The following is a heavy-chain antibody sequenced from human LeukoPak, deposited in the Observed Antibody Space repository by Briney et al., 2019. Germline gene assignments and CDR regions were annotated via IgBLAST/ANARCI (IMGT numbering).Heavy chain of an antibody. J-gene: IGHJ4*02. CDR2: IYHSGST. D-gene: IGHD6-19*01. CDR3: ARVELGSSGSFFDY. V-gene: IGHV4-4*02. CDR1: GGSISSSNW. Sequence: SETLSLTCAVSGGSISSSNWWSWVRQSPGKGLEWIGEIYHSGSTNYNPSLKSRITISLDKSKNQFSLKLSSVTAADTAVYYCARVELGSSGSFFDYWGQGTLVTVSS.